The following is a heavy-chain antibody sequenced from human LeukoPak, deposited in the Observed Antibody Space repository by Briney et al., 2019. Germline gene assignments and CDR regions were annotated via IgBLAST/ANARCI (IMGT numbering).Heavy chain of an antibody. CDR2: IRYDGSRE. V-gene: IGHV3-30*02. Sequence: GGSLRLSWVASGLTFSGYDMDWVRQAPGKGLEWVSFIRYDGSREFYADSVKGRFTISRDNSKDTLYLQMNSLRPEDTAVYYCVGDFDYWGQGTLVTVSS. CDR1: GLTFSGYD. D-gene: IGHD3-10*01. CDR3: VGDFDY. J-gene: IGHJ4*02.